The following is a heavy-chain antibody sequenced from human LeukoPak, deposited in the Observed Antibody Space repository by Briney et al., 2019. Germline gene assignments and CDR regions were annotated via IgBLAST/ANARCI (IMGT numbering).Heavy chain of an antibody. Sequence: SETLSLTCAVYGGSFSGYYWSWIRQPPGKGLEWIGEINHSGSTNYNPSLKSRVTISVDTSKNQFSLKLSSVTAADTAVYCCARGRSWYGDSYFDYWGQGTLVTVSS. CDR2: INHSGST. CDR3: ARGRSWYGDSYFDY. D-gene: IGHD4-17*01. V-gene: IGHV4-34*01. J-gene: IGHJ4*02. CDR1: GGSFSGYY.